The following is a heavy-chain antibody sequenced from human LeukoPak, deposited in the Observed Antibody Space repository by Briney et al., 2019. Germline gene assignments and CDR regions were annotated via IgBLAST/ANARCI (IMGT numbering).Heavy chain of an antibody. V-gene: IGHV1-2*02. Sequence: ASVKVSCKASGYTFTNYDINWVRQATGQGLEWMGWVNPNSGGTNYAQKFQGRVTMTRDTSISTAYMELSRLRSDDTAVYYCARGKKWELFDYWGQGTLVTVSS. CDR3: ARGKKWELFDY. CDR1: GYTFTNYD. J-gene: IGHJ4*02. D-gene: IGHD1-26*01. CDR2: VNPNSGGT.